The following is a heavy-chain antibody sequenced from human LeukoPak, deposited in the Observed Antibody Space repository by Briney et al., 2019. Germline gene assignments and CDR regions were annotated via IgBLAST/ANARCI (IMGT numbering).Heavy chain of an antibody. Sequence: PGGSLRLSCAASGFTFDDYAMHWVRQAPGKGLEWVSGISWNSGSIGYADSVKGRFTISRDNAKNSLYLQMNSLRAEDTALYYCAKGIYGSGSYYPIDYWGQGTLVTVSS. CDR3: AKGIYGSGSYYPIDY. CDR1: GFTFDDYA. V-gene: IGHV3-9*01. J-gene: IGHJ4*02. D-gene: IGHD3-10*01. CDR2: ISWNSGSI.